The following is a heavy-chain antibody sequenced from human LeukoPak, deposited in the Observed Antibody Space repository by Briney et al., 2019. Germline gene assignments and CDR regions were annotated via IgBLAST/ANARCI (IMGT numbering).Heavy chain of an antibody. Sequence: PSETLSLTCTVSGDSISNYYWSWIRQPPGKGLEWIGYIYYSGSTNYNSSLKSRVTISVDTSKNQFSLKLSSVTAADTALYFCARHRDYYDTWGHGTLVTVSS. D-gene: IGHD3-22*01. J-gene: IGHJ4*01. V-gene: IGHV4-59*08. CDR2: IYYSGST. CDR3: ARHRDYYDT. CDR1: GDSISNYY.